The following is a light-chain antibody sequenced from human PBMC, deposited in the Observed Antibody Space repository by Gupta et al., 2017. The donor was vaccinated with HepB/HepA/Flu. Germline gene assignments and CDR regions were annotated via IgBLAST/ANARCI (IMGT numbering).Light chain of an antibody. CDR1: QSVSSD. J-gene: IGKJ3*01. CDR2: GVS. CDR3: QHYNNWPAFT. Sequence: EIVMTQSPATLSVSPGERATLSCRASQSVSSDLAWYQQKPGQAPRLLMYGVSYRASGIPARFRGRGSGTEFTLTISIRQSEDFAVYYCQHYNNWPAFTFGPGTKVDI. V-gene: IGKV3-15*01.